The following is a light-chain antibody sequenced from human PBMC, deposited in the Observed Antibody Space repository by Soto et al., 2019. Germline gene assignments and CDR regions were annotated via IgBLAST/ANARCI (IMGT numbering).Light chain of an antibody. V-gene: IGKV1-9*01. Sequence: DIQLTQSPSFLAASVGDRVTITCRASQGISSSLARYQQKPRKAPEVLIFGASTLQSGVPSRFSGSGSGTEFTLTISRLQPEDFATYYCQQLMSYPITFGQGTQREIK. CDR1: QGISSS. J-gene: IGKJ5*01. CDR3: QQLMSYPIT. CDR2: GAS.